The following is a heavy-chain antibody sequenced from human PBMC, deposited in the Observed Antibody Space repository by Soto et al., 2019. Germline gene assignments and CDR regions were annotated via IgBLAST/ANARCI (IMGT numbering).Heavy chain of an antibody. CDR1: GFTLSNYA. CDR3: AKDAVSYNGIYDPFDI. Sequence: EVQLLESGGGLVQPGGSLRLSCVASGFTLSNYAMSWVRQAPGKGLEWVSVIDGDGSAKFADPVKGRLTVSRDNSKNTLYLQMDSLRAEDTAIYYCAKDAVSYNGIYDPFDIWGRGTMVTVSS. CDR2: IDGDGSA. V-gene: IGHV3-23*01. D-gene: IGHD1-1*01. J-gene: IGHJ3*02.